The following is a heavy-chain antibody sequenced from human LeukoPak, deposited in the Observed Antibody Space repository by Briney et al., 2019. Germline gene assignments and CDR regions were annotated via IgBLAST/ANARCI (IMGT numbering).Heavy chain of an antibody. CDR3: ARGRYLHIFDI. Sequence: SETLSLTCTLSGGSVSSDIYYWSWIRQPPGKGLEWIGYISNSGSANYNPSLKGRVAISLDMSKNQFSLRLSSVTAADTAVYYCARGRYLHIFDIWGQGTMVTVSS. CDR2: ISNSGSA. J-gene: IGHJ3*02. V-gene: IGHV4-61*01. D-gene: IGHD3-9*01. CDR1: GGSVSSDIYY.